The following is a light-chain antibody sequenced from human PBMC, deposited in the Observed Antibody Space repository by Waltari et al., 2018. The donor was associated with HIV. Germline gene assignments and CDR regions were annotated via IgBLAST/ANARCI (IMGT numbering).Light chain of an antibody. V-gene: IGLV1-40*01. Sequence: QSVLTQPPSVSGAPGQRVTISCTGSSPNIGAGYDVHWYQQRPGTAPKLLIYGNANRPSGASDRFSGSKAGTSGSLAITGLQAEDEADYYCQSYDSRQSGFWVFGGGTTLTVL. CDR2: GNA. J-gene: IGLJ3*02. CDR3: QSYDSRQSGFWV. CDR1: SPNIGAGYD.